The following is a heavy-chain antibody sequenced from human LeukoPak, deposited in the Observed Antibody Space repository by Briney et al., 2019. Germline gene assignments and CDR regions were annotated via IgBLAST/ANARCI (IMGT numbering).Heavy chain of an antibody. Sequence: APVKVSCKASGYTFTSYDINWVRQATGQGLEWMGWMNPNSGNTGYAQKFQGRVTMTRNTSISTAYMEPSSLRSEDTAVYYCARNLGYCSSTSCPRGEYYYYGMDVWGQGTTVTVSS. CDR3: ARNLGYCSSTSCPRGEYYYYGMDV. J-gene: IGHJ6*02. D-gene: IGHD2-2*01. CDR2: MNPNSGNT. V-gene: IGHV1-8*01. CDR1: GYTFTSYD.